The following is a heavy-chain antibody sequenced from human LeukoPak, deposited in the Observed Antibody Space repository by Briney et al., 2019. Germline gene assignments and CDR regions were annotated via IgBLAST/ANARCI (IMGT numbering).Heavy chain of an antibody. Sequence: GGSLRLSCAASGYSVTTNYTTWVRQAPGKGLEWVSLLYASGFTQYADSVKGRFTISRDSSKNTLYLQMDNLRMEDTAVYYCARFARSVSSHPVDYWGQGTLVTVSS. D-gene: IGHD2-21*01. V-gene: IGHV3-66*01. J-gene: IGHJ4*02. CDR2: LYASGFT. CDR3: ARFARSVSSHPVDY. CDR1: GYSVTTNY.